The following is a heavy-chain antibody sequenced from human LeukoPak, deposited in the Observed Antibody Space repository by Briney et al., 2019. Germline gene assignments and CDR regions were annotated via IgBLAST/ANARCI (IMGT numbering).Heavy chain of an antibody. D-gene: IGHD6-13*01. CDR2: ISSSSSYT. CDR3: AMEGIAAAGKGDFDY. V-gene: IGHV3-21*01. Sequence: GGSLRLSCAASGFTFSSYSMNWVRQAPGKGLEWVSSISSSSSYTYYADSVKGRFTISRDNAKNSLDLQMNSLRAEDTAVYYCAMEGIAAAGKGDFDYWGRGTLVTVSS. CDR1: GFTFSSYS. J-gene: IGHJ4*02.